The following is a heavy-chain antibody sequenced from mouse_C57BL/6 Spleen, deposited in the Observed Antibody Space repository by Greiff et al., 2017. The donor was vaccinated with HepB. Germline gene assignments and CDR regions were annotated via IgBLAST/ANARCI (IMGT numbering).Heavy chain of an antibody. V-gene: IGHV5-17*01. CDR1: GFTFSDYG. CDR3: ARIYSNFYFDY. CDR2: ISSGSSTI. Sequence: VQLQQSGGGLVKPGGSLKLSCAASGFTFSDYGMHWVRQAPEKGLEWVAYISSGSSTIYYADTVKGRFTISRDNAKNTLFLQMTSLRSEDTAMYYCARIYSNFYFDYWGQGTTLTVSS. J-gene: IGHJ2*01. D-gene: IGHD2-5*01.